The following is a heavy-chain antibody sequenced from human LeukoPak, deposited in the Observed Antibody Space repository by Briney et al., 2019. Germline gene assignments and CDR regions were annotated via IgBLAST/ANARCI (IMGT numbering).Heavy chain of an antibody. J-gene: IGHJ4*02. CDR3: ARGRRGSDYFDY. Sequence: SETLSLTCTVSGGSISSGDYYWSWIRQPPGKGLEWIGYIYYSGSTYYNPSLKSRVTISVDTSKNQFSLKLSSVTAADTAVYYCARGRRGSDYFDYWGQGTLVTVSS. D-gene: IGHD3-10*01. CDR2: IYYSGST. V-gene: IGHV4-30-4*01. CDR1: GGSISSGDYY.